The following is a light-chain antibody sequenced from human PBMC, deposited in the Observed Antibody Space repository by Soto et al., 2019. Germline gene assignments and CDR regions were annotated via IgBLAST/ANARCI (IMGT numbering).Light chain of an antibody. Sequence: QSVLTQPASVSGSPGQSIAISCTGTSSDVDAYNLVSWYQHHPGKAPKLMIFDVSNRPSGVSNRFSGSKSGNTASLTISGLQAEDEADYYCTSYTTSSTYVFGTGTKAPS. CDR1: SSDVDAYNL. CDR2: DVS. V-gene: IGLV2-14*03. CDR3: TSYTTSSTYV. J-gene: IGLJ1*01.